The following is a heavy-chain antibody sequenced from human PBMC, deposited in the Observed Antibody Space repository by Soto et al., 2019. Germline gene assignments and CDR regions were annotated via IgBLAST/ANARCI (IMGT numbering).Heavy chain of an antibody. D-gene: IGHD1-26*01. CDR1: GFTFVDYG. Sequence: EVQLVESGGGVLRPGGSLRLSCAASGFTFVDYGMSWARQAPGKGLGWVSGVNWNGGGTGYADSVKGRFTISRDNAKNSLYLQMNSLRAEDTAFYYCVRGASLNFDYWGQGTLVTVSS. CDR2: VNWNGGGT. J-gene: IGHJ4*02. CDR3: VRGASLNFDY. V-gene: IGHV3-20*04.